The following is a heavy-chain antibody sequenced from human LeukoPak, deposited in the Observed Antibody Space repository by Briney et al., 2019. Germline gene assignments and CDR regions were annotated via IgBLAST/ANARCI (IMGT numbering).Heavy chain of an antibody. CDR3: ARGGYGSGSYSFHAFDI. D-gene: IGHD3-10*01. Sequence: GEPLQISCKGSGYSFTSYWIGWVRQMPGKGLEWMGIIYPGDSDTRYSPSFQGQVTISADKSISPAYLQWSSLKASDTAMYYCARGGYGSGSYSFHAFDIWGQGTMVTVSS. V-gene: IGHV5-51*01. CDR1: GYSFTSYW. J-gene: IGHJ3*02. CDR2: IYPGDSDT.